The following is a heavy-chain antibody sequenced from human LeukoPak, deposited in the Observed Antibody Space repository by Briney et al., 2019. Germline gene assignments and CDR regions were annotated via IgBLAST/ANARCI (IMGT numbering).Heavy chain of an antibody. CDR3: ARVLRYFDWLLYETGYMDV. D-gene: IGHD3-9*01. V-gene: IGHV4-34*01. Sequence: SETLSLTCAVYGGSFSGYYWSWIRQPPGKGLEWIGEINHSGGTNYNPSLKSRVTISVDTSKNQFSLKLSSVTAADTAVYYCARVLRYFDWLLYETGYMDVWGKGTTVTVSS. CDR2: INHSGGT. CDR1: GGSFSGYY. J-gene: IGHJ6*03.